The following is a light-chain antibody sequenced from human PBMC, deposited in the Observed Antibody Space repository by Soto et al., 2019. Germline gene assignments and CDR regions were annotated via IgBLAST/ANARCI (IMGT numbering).Light chain of an antibody. Sequence: ERVLMQAAAALSISPGERATLSCRASESVSGNLAWYQQKPGQAPRLLIYDTASRATAIPARFSGSGSGTEFTLTISSLQSEDFAVYYCQQYSKWPTFGQGTRLEIK. J-gene: IGKJ5*01. CDR3: QQYSKWPT. CDR1: ESVSGN. V-gene: IGKV3-15*01. CDR2: DTA.